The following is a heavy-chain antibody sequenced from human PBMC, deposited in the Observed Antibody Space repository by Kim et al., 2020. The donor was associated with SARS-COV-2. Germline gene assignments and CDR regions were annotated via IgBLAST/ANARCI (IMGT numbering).Heavy chain of an antibody. D-gene: IGHD1-26*01. V-gene: IGHV3-30-3*01. CDR2: ISYDGSNK. CDR1: GFTFSSYA. Sequence: GGSLRLSCAASGFTFSSYAMHWVRQAPGKGLEWVAVISYDGSNKYYADSVKGRFTISRDNSKNTLYLQMNSLRAEETAVYYCARDSDPYFDYWGQGTLVTVSS. CDR3: ARDSDPYFDY. J-gene: IGHJ4*02.